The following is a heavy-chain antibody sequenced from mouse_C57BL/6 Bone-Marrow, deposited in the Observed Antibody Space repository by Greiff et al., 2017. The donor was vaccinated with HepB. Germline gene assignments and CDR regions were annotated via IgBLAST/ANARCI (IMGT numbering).Heavy chain of an antibody. Sequence: QVQLQQPGAELVMPGASVKLSCKASGYTFTSYWMHWVKQRPGQGLEWIGEIDPSDSYTNYNQKFKGKSTLTVDKSSSTAYMQLSSLTSEDSAVYYCARGAITTVVALYYYAMDYWGQGTSVTVSS. J-gene: IGHJ4*01. CDR2: IDPSDSYT. D-gene: IGHD1-1*01. V-gene: IGHV1-69*01. CDR3: ARGAITTVVALYYYAMDY. CDR1: GYTFTSYW.